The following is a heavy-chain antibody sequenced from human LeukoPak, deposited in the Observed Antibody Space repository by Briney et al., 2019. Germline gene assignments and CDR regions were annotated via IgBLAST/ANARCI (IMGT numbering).Heavy chain of an antibody. D-gene: IGHD1-20*01. CDR1: GFTFTNAW. V-gene: IGHV3-15*07. J-gene: IGHJ4*02. Sequence: GGSLRLSCAASGFTFTNAWMNWVRQAPGKGLEWVGRIKSEADGETIDYAAPVKGRFTFSRDDSKNMLYLQMNSLKSEDTAVYYCSTLTSRGLSDSWGQGTLVTVSS. CDR2: IKSEADGETI. CDR3: STLTSRGLSDS.